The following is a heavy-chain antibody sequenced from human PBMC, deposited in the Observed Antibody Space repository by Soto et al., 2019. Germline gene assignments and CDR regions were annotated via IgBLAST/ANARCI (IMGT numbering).Heavy chain of an antibody. D-gene: IGHD2-15*01. Sequence: SETLSLTCAVYGGSFSGYYWSWIRQPPGKGLEWIGEINHSGSTNYNPSLKSRVTISVDTSKNQFSLKLSSVTAADTAVYYCARSFRATGGSCYWGQGTLVTVSS. V-gene: IGHV4-34*01. J-gene: IGHJ4*02. CDR2: INHSGST. CDR3: ARSFRATGGSCY. CDR1: GGSFSGYY.